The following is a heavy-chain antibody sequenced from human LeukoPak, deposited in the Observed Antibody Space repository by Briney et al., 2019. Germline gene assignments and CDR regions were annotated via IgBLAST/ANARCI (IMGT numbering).Heavy chain of an antibody. CDR3: ARDIELST. J-gene: IGHJ3*01. CDR1: GFTFDRHA. V-gene: IGHV3-23*01. CDR2: IASSGLNT. D-gene: IGHD5-12*01. Sequence: GGSLRLSCAASGFTFDRHAMCWVRQAPGKGLEWVSLIASSGLNTYYADSVRGRFTISRDNSKNTLSLQMNSLRVEDTAIYYCARDIELSTWGLGTLVTVSS.